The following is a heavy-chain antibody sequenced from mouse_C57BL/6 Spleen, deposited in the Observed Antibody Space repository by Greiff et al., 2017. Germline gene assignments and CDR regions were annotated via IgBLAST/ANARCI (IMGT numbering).Heavy chain of an antibody. V-gene: IGHV3-6*01. J-gene: IGHJ4*01. CDR1: GYSITSGYY. D-gene: IGHD1-1*01. Sequence: EVKLLESGPGLVKPSQSLSLTCSVTGYSITSGYYWNWIRQFPGNKLEWMGYISYDGSNNYNPSLKNRISITRDTSKNQFFLKLNSVTTEDTATYYCARRYGSSPYAMDYWGQGTSVTVSS. CDR3: ARRYGSSPYAMDY. CDR2: ISYDGSN.